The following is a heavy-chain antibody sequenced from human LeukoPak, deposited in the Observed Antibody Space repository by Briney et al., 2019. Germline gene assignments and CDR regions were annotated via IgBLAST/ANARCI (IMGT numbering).Heavy chain of an antibody. CDR2: ISYDGGNK. CDR3: ARGWTIAVAGQGAFDI. V-gene: IGHV3-30*04. CDR1: GFTFSSYA. J-gene: IGHJ3*02. D-gene: IGHD6-19*01. Sequence: PGGSLRLSCAASGFTFSSYAMHWVRQAPGKGLEWVAVISYDGGNKYYADSVKGRFTISRDNSKNTLYLQMNSLRAEDTAVYYCARGWTIAVAGQGAFDIWGQGTMVTVSS.